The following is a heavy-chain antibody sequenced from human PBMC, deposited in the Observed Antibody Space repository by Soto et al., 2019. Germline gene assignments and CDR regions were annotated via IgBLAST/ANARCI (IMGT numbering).Heavy chain of an antibody. J-gene: IGHJ5*02. V-gene: IGHV1-18*04. CDR2: ISAYNGNT. D-gene: IGHD6-13*01. CDR3: ARSVKAEAATNWFDP. Sequence: ASVKVSCKASGYTFTSYGISWVRQAPGQGLEWMGWISAYNGNTNYAQKLQGRVIMTTDASTSTAYMELRSLRSDDTAVYYCARSVKAEAATNWFDPWGQGTLVIVSS. CDR1: GYTFTSYG.